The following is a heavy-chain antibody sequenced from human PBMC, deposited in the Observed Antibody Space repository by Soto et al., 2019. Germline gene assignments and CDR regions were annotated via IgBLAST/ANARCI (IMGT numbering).Heavy chain of an antibody. V-gene: IGHV1-3*01. CDR3: ARVYYYDSSGYLDWYFDL. CDR1: GYTFTNYA. J-gene: IGHJ2*01. D-gene: IGHD3-22*01. Sequence: ASVKVSCKASGYTFTNYAMHWVRQAPGQRLEWMGWINAGNGNTKYSQKFQGRVTITRDTSASTAYMELSSLRSDDTAVYYCARVYYYDSSGYLDWYFDLWGRGTLVTVS. CDR2: INAGNGNT.